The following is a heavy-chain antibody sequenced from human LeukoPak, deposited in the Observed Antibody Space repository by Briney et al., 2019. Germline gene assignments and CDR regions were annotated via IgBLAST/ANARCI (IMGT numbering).Heavy chain of an antibody. CDR1: GYTFTSYG. D-gene: IGHD1-26*01. CDR3: ARDLKRTVGATTASDY. J-gene: IGHJ4*02. V-gene: IGHV1-18*01. CDR2: ISAHNGDT. Sequence: ASVKVSCKASGYTFTSYGISWVRPAPGQGLEWMGWISAHNGDTNYAQKFQGRVSMTTDTSTSTGYMELRSLTSDDTAVYYCARDLKRTVGATTASDYWGQGTLVTVSS.